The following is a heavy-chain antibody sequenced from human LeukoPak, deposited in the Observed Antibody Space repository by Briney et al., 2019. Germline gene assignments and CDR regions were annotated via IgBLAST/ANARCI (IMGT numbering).Heavy chain of an antibody. CDR2: IYYSGST. D-gene: IGHD3-22*01. CDR3: ARTTYYYDSSGYYFDY. J-gene: IGHJ4*02. V-gene: IGHV4-4*07. Sequence: SETLSLTCTVSGGSMSSYYWSWIRQPAGKGLEWIRRIYYSGSTYYNPSLKSRVTISVDTSKNQFSLKLSSVTAADTAVYYCARTTYYYDSSGYYFDYWGQGTLVTVSS. CDR1: GGSMSSYY.